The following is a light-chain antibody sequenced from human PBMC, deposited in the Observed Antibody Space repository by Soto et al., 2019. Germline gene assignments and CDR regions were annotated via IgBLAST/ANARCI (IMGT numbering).Light chain of an antibody. CDR2: AAS. CDR3: QQYSSSSGT. Sequence: IQMSQSPSILSASVGGRVTLTCRASQRIDTWLAWYQQKPGKAPKLLIYAASILQRGVPSTFSGGGSGTEFTLTISSLQPDDFATYYCQQYSSSSGTFGQGTKVDIK. J-gene: IGKJ1*01. V-gene: IGKV1-5*01. CDR1: QRIDTW.